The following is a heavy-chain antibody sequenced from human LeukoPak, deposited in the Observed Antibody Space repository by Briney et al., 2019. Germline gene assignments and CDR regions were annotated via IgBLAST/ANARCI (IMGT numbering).Heavy chain of an antibody. CDR1: GDSISRSDSY. CDR3: ARRHYYDGSGYLE. Sequence: SETLSLTCSLSGDSISRSDSYWDWIRQAPGKGLEWIGTIYYSGRTYYSPTLKSRVTMSVDRSNNQFSLNLRSVTAADTAVYYCARRHYYDGSGYLEWGQGTLLSVSS. J-gene: IGHJ1*01. CDR2: IYYSGRT. D-gene: IGHD3-22*01. V-gene: IGHV4-39*01.